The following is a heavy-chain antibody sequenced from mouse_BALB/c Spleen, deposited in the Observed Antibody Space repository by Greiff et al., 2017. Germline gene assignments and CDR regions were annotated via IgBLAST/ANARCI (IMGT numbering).Heavy chain of an antibody. CDR3: TRNYGTNFDY. CDR1: GFTFSNYW. J-gene: IGHJ2*01. Sequence: DVHLVESGGGLVQPGGSMKLSCVASGFTFSNYWMNWVRQSPEKGLEWVAEIRLKSNNYATHYAESVKGRFTISRDDSKSSVYLQMNNLRAEDTGIYYCTRNYGTNFDYWGQGTTLTVSS. D-gene: IGHD1-1*01. V-gene: IGHV6-6*02. CDR2: IRLKSNNYAT.